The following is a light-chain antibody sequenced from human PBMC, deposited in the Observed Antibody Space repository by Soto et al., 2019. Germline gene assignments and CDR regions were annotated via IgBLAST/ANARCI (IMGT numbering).Light chain of an antibody. CDR2: AAS. CDR1: QGISSY. V-gene: IGKV1-39*01. J-gene: IGKJ5*01. Sequence: IQLTQSPSSLSASVGDRVTITCRASQGISSYLSWYQQKPGKAPKLLIYAASTLQSGVPSRFSGSGSGTDFTLTVDSLQPEDFATYYCQQSYSSPVTFGQGTRLEI. CDR3: QQSYSSPVT.